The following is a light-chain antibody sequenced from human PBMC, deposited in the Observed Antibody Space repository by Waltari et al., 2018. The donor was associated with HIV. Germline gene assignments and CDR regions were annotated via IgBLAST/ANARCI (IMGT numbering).Light chain of an antibody. CDR2: EVS. V-gene: IGLV2-23*02. CDR3: CAYAGSSTWV. Sequence: QSALTQPASVSGSPGQSITISCTGTSSDVGSYNLVSWYQQPPGKAPKLMIYEVSKRPAGASKRCSGSKSGNTASLTISGLQAEDEADYYCCAYAGSSTWVFGGGTKLTVL. CDR1: SSDVGSYNL. J-gene: IGLJ3*02.